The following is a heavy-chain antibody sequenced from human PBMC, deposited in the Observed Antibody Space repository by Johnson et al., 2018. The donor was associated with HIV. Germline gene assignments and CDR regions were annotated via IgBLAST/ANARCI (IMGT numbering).Heavy chain of an antibody. CDR1: GFTFSSYG. J-gene: IGHJ3*02. CDR3: ATIWPGNFAFDI. D-gene: IGHD2-21*01. Sequence: QVHLVESGGGVVQPGRSLRLSCAASGFTFSSYGMHWVRQAPAKGLEWVAFISYDGSNKYYADSVKGRFTISRDNSKNTLYLQMNSLRAEDTAVYYCATIWPGNFAFDIWGQGTMVTVSS. CDR2: ISYDGSNK. V-gene: IGHV3-30*03.